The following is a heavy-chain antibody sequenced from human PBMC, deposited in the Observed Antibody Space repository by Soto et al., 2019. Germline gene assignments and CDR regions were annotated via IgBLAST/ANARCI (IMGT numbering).Heavy chain of an antibody. CDR1: RSTFGNYG. J-gene: IGHJ4*02. CDR3: ARGGLEPFDH. V-gene: IGHV3-74*01. Sequence: PXVFLRLSFAASRSTFGNYGMHWVRQAPGKGLVWVSRISDYGRINYADSVKDRFIISRDDAKSELYLQLNDLRAEDTAMYNCARGGLEPFDHCGQGALVTVSS. CDR2: ISDYGRI. D-gene: IGHD1-1*01.